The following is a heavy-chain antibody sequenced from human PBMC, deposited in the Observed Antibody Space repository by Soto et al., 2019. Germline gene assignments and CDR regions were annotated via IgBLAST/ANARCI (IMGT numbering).Heavy chain of an antibody. CDR2: IHGSGAGT. Sequence: EVQLLESGGGLVQPGGSLRLSCAASGFTFSNYAMSWVRQAPGKGLEWVSAIHGSGAGTYYADSVKGRFTVSRDDSKETLYLQRSSLTVDDTAVYYCAKDAVVRNGGWDWFDPWGQGTLVTVAS. J-gene: IGHJ5*02. CDR3: AKDAVVRNGGWDWFDP. V-gene: IGHV3-23*01. D-gene: IGHD2-21*01. CDR1: GFTFSNYA.